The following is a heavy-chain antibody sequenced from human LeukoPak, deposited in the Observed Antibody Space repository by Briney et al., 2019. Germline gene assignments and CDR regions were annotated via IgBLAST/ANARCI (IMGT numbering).Heavy chain of an antibody. V-gene: IGHV1-24*01. CDR3: ATRGDGYNLVFDY. J-gene: IGHJ4*02. Sequence: ASVKGSCKVSGYTLTELSMHWVRQAPGKGLEWMGGFDPEDGETIYAQKFQGRVTMTEDTSTDTAYMELSSLRSEDTAVYYCATRGDGYNLVFDYWGQGTLVTVSS. CDR2: FDPEDGET. D-gene: IGHD5-24*01. CDR1: GYTLTELS.